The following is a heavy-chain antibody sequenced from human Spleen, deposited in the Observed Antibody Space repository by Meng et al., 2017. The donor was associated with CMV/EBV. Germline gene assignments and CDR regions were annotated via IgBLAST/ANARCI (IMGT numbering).Heavy chain of an antibody. CDR3: ATQESRDGHNPY. V-gene: IGHV4-4*02. Sequence: GQLQESGPGLVKPSGTLSLTCAVSGGSISSSNWWSWVCQPPGKGLEWIGEIYHSGSTNYNPSLKSRVTISMGKSNNQLSLKLNSVTAADTAVYHCATQESRDGHNPYWGQGTLVTVSS. D-gene: IGHD5-24*01. CDR1: GGSISSSNW. J-gene: IGHJ4*02. CDR2: IYHSGST.